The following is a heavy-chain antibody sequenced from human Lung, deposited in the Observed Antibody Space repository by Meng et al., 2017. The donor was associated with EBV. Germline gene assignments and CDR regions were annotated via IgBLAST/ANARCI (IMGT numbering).Heavy chain of an antibody. V-gene: IGHV1-69*01. CDR3: ARGRGNQPLFDF. CDR2: LIPVLNKA. J-gene: IGHJ4*02. D-gene: IGHD2/OR15-2a*01. CDR1: GGYFSTYT. Sequence: QLQLGQSRAEVKKPGSSVKVAWKTAGGYFSTYTFSWVRQAPGQGLEWMGGLIPVLNKAKSAPRFQDRVTFTADETTTTAYMELSSLTFEDTAVYFCARGRGNQPLFDFWGQGTLVTVSS.